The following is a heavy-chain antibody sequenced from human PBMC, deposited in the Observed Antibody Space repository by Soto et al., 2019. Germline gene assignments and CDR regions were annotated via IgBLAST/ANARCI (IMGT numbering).Heavy chain of an antibody. CDR1: TGSMRIYY. V-gene: IGHV4-59*01. D-gene: IGHD4-17*01. J-gene: IGHJ4*02. CDR3: ARDDTTGLFDF. CDR2: ISHTGRT. Sequence: SESLSLTCSVSTGSMRIYYWTWIRQSPGKGLEWIGQISHTGRTKYNPSLESRVTISVDTSRKQFSLKLTSVTAADTALYYCARDDTTGLFDFWGQGTLVTVSS.